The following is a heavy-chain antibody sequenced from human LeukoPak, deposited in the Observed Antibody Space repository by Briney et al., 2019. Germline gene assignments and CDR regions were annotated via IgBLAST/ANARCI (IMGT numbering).Heavy chain of an antibody. Sequence: SETLSLTCAVYGGSFSGYYWSWIRQPPGKGLEWIGEINHSGSTNYNPSLKSRVTISVDTSKNQFSLKLSSVTAADTAVYYCARAEIAARPCDYWGQGTLATVSS. CDR2: INHSGST. CDR3: ARAEIAARPCDY. V-gene: IGHV4-34*01. J-gene: IGHJ4*02. CDR1: GGSFSGYY. D-gene: IGHD6-6*01.